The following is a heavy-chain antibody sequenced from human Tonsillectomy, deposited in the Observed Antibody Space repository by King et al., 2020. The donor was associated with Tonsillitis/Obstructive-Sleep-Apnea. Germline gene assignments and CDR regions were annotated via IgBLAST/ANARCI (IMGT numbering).Heavy chain of an antibody. D-gene: IGHD5-18*01. V-gene: IGHV3-11*01. CDR2: ISSSGSTI. J-gene: IGHJ6*03. Sequence: VQLVESGGGLVKPGGSLRLSCSASGFTLSDYYMNWIRQAPGKGLEWVSYISSSGSTIYYADSVKGRFTISRDNAENSLYLQMNSLRAEDTAVYYCARGTEQVWLDYYTYIDVWGKGTTVTVSS. CDR3: ARGTEQVWLDYYTYIDV. CDR1: GFTLSDYY.